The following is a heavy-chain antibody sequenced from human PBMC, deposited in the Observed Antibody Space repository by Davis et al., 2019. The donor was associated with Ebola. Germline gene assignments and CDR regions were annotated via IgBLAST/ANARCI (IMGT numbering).Heavy chain of an antibody. J-gene: IGHJ4*02. Sequence: PGGSLRLSCAASGFTFSNAWMTWVRQAPGKGLEWVGRIKSESDGGTTDYAAPVNGRFTISRDDSKNTLFLQMNSLKTEDTAVYYCTTEAGGSCFFWGQGTLVTVSS. V-gene: IGHV3-15*01. CDR1: GFTFSNAW. D-gene: IGHD2-15*01. CDR3: TTEAGGSCFF. CDR2: IKSESDGGTT.